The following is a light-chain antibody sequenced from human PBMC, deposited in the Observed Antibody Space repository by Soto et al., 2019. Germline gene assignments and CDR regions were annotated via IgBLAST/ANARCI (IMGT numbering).Light chain of an antibody. V-gene: IGKV3-15*01. CDR1: QSLTRH. CDR3: HQYNHWPLA. Sequence: ETVVTQSPATLSVFPGERATLSCRVSQSLTRHLAWYQQRPGQAPRLLIYEASSRATDIPARFSGSGSGTEFTLTINGLQSEDFAVYFCHQYNHWPLAFGGGTKVEMK. J-gene: IGKJ4*01. CDR2: EAS.